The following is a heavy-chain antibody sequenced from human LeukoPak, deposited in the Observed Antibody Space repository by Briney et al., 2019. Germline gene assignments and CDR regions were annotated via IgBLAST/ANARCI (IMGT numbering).Heavy chain of an antibody. CDR3: ARYNLLAAVAGTGAFDY. CDR1: DDSITMYY. V-gene: IGHV4-59*01. CDR2: VDHTGST. Sequence: PSETLSLTCSVSDDSITMYYWAWIRQPPGKGLEWIGYVDHTGSTNYNPSVKSRVTISVDTSKNQFSLKLTSVTAADTAVYYCARYNLLAAVAGTGAFDYWGQGTLVSVSS. J-gene: IGHJ4*02. D-gene: IGHD6-19*01.